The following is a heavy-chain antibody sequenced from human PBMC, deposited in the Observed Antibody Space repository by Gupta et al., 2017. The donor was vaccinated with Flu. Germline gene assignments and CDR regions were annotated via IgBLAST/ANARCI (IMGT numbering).Heavy chain of an antibody. Sequence: EVQLLESGGGMVQPGGSLRLSCAASGFTLSRYAESWVRQAPGKGLEWVSSIGIGDTGSYYAGSVKGRFTISRDNSKNTLFLQMNSQRAEDAAVYYCAKSAAKVAGSYYFDHWGQGSLVTVSS. CDR3: AKSAAKVAGSYYFDH. CDR2: IGIGDTGS. D-gene: IGHD6-19*01. J-gene: IGHJ4*02. V-gene: IGHV3-23*03. CDR1: GFTLSRYA.